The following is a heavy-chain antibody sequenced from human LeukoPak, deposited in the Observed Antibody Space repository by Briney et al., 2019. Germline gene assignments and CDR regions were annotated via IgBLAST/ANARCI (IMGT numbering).Heavy chain of an antibody. D-gene: IGHD2-2*01. J-gene: IGHJ4*02. CDR3: ARYCSSTSCPLRDY. V-gene: IGHV3-21*01. Sequence: GGSLRLSRAASGFTFSSYSMNWVRQAPGKGLEWVSSISSSSSYIYYADSVKGRFTISRDNAKNSLYLQMNSLRAEDTAVYYCARYCSSTSCPLRDYWGQGTLVTVSS. CDR1: GFTFSSYS. CDR2: ISSSSSYI.